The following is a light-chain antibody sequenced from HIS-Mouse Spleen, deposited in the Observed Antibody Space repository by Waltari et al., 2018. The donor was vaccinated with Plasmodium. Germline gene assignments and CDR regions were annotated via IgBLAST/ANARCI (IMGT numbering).Light chain of an antibody. CDR2: DAS. Sequence: AIQLTQSPSSLSASVGDRVTIPCRASQGISSALAWYQQKPGKAPKLLIYDASSLESGVPSRFSGSGSGTDFTLTISSLQPEDFATYYCQQFNSYLMYTFGQGTKLEIK. CDR3: QQFNSYLMYT. CDR1: QGISSA. V-gene: IGKV1-13*02. J-gene: IGKJ2*01.